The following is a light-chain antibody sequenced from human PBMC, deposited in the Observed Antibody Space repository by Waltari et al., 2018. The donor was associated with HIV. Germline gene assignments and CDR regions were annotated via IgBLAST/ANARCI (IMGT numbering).Light chain of an antibody. CDR3: QSYDSSLSEV. CDR2: GNS. V-gene: IGLV1-40*01. CDR1: SSNIGGGYD. J-gene: IGLJ3*02. Sequence: SVLPQPPSVSGAPGQRVTISCTGSSSNIGGGYDVHWYQQLPGTAPKLLLYGNSNRPSGVPDRFSGSKSGTSASLAITGLQAEDEADYYCQSYDSSLSEVFGGGTKLTVL.